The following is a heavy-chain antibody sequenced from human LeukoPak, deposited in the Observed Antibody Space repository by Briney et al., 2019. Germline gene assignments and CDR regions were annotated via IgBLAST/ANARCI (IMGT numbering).Heavy chain of an antibody. D-gene: IGHD4-17*01. V-gene: IGHV4-59*01. CDR2: IYYRGST. J-gene: IGHJ2*01. CDR3: ARGGYTTGGYWYLDL. CDR1: GGSISTYY. Sequence: SETLSLTCTVSGGSISTYYWSRIRQPPGKGLEWIGYIYYRGSTNYNPSLKSRVTILVDTSKNQFPLKLSSVTAADTAVYYCARGGYTTGGYWYLDLWGRGTLVTVSS.